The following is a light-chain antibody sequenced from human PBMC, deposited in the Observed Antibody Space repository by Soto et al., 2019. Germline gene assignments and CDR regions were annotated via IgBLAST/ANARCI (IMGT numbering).Light chain of an antibody. J-gene: IGKJ5*01. CDR1: QSVTTS. CDR3: QQRSNWPIT. Sequence: EIVLTQSPDTLSLSPGERATLSCRASQSVTTSLAWYQQKTGQPPRLLISGAYRRATGIQDRFSGSGSGTDFTLTISSLEPEDFAVYYCQQRSNWPITVGQGTRLEIK. CDR2: GAY. V-gene: IGKV3-11*01.